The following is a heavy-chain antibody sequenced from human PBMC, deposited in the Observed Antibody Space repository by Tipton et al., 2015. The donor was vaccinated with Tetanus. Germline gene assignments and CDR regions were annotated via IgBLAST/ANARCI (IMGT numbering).Heavy chain of an antibody. CDR2: IFYSGRT. CDR3: ARDSYYSSRWSFADY. V-gene: IGHV4-59*12. D-gene: IGHD3-22*01. Sequence: LRLSCNVSGDSMTDFYWSWIRQPPGKGLEWIAYIFYSGRTQYNPSLKSRATISVDTAKNQFSLELTSVTAADTAVYYCARDSYYSSRWSFADYWGQGTLVTVSS. J-gene: IGHJ4*02. CDR1: GDSMTDFY.